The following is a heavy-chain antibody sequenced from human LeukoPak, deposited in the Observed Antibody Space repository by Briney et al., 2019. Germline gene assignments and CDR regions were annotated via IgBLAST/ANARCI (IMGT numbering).Heavy chain of an antibody. CDR1: GFTFSSYA. J-gene: IGHJ3*02. Sequence: GGSLRLSCAASGFTFSSYAMSWVRQAPGKGLEWVSGISGSGGSTYYADSVKGRFTISRDNSKNTLYLQMNRLRAEDTAVYYCAKDGAGYGSGSNSAFDIWGQGTMITVSS. CDR3: AKDGAGYGSGSNSAFDI. V-gene: IGHV3-23*01. D-gene: IGHD3-10*01. CDR2: ISGSGGST.